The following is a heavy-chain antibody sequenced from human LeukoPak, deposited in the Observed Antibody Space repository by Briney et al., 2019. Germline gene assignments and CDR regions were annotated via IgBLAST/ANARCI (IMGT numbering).Heavy chain of an antibody. CDR2: IIPIFGSA. CDR3: ARGLSRWSTPTSSYYYRMDV. CDR1: GGTLSSYS. V-gene: IGHV1-69*13. D-gene: IGHD4-23*01. J-gene: IGHJ6*02. Sequence: ASVKVSCKASGGTLSSYSISWVRQAPGQGPEWMGAIIPIFGSANFAQKFQGRVTITADDSTNTAYMELSSLRSEDTAFYYCARGLSRWSTPTSSYYYRMDVWGQGTTVVVSS.